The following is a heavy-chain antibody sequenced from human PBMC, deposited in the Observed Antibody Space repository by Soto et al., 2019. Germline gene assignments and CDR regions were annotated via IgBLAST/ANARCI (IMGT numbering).Heavy chain of an antibody. CDR3: AKEGRYSSRRGYFDY. V-gene: IGHV3-23*01. Sequence: GGSLRLSCAASGFTFSSYGMSWVRQAPGKGLEWVSGISGSGGSTYYADSVKGRFTISRDNPKNTLYLQMNSLRAEDTAVYYCAKEGRYSSRRGYFDYWGQETLVTVSS. D-gene: IGHD6-13*01. CDR1: GFTFSSYG. CDR2: ISGSGGST. J-gene: IGHJ4*02.